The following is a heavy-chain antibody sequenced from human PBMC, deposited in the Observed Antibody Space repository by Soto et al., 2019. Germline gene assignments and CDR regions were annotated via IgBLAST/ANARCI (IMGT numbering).Heavy chain of an antibody. CDR3: ARLQPKGSVSRAFDT. Sequence: GGSLRLSCAASGFTFSSYWMHWVRQAPGKGLVWVSRINSDGSSTSYADSVKGRFTISRDNAKNTLYLQMNSLRAEDTAVYYCARLQPKGSVSRAFDTWGKGTRFTVPP. CDR2: INSDGSST. CDR1: GFTFSSYW. D-gene: IGHD3-10*01. J-gene: IGHJ3*02. V-gene: IGHV3-74*01.